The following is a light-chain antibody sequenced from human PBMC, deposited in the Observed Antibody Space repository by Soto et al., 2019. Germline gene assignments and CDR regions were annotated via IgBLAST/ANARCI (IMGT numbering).Light chain of an antibody. CDR2: DAS. CDR3: QQSYSTPIT. Sequence: DIQMTQSPSTLSSSVGDRVTITCRASQRISSWLAWYQQKPGKAPKFLIYDASRLESGVPSRFSGTGSGTEFTLTISSLQPDDFATYYCQQSYSTPITFGQGTRLEI. J-gene: IGKJ5*01. V-gene: IGKV1-5*01. CDR1: QRISSW.